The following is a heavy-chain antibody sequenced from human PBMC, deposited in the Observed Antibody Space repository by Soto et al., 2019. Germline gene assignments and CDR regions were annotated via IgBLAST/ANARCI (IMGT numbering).Heavy chain of an antibody. Sequence: QVQLVQSGAEVKKPGYSVKVSCKASGGTFSTYGINWVRQAPGQGLEWMGGIIPIFDTTNYAQKFQGKFTITADESTRTVYMELSSLRSEDQAVYYCARDEAAGATGGKDVWGQGTTVTVSS. CDR3: ARDEAAGATGGKDV. D-gene: IGHD6-13*01. V-gene: IGHV1-69*01. J-gene: IGHJ6*02. CDR1: GGTFSTYG. CDR2: IIPIFDTT.